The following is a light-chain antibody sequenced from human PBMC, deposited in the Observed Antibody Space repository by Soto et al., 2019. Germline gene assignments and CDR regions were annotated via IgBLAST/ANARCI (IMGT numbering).Light chain of an antibody. Sequence: DIQMTQSPSLLSASVLDRVTLTFRASQDISNYLNWYQQKPGKAPKLLIYDASNLETGVPSRFSGSGSGTDFTFTISSLQSEDFAVYYCQQYNNWPRWKFGQGTKVDIK. CDR3: QQYNNWPRWK. CDR1: QDISNY. J-gene: IGKJ1*01. CDR2: DAS. V-gene: IGKV1-33*01.